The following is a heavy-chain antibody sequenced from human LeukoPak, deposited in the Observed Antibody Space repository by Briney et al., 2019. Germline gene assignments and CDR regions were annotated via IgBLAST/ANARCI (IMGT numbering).Heavy chain of an antibody. Sequence: GGSLRLSCAASGFTFSDYYMSWIRQAPGKGLEWVSYISSSGSTIYYADSVKGRFTISRDNAKNSLYLQMNSLRAEDTAVYYCGGVEWGDTAMVTYFDYWGQGTLVTVSS. CDR2: ISSSGSTI. CDR1: GFTFSDYY. J-gene: IGHJ4*02. CDR3: GGVEWGDTAMVTYFDY. D-gene: IGHD5-18*01. V-gene: IGHV3-11*01.